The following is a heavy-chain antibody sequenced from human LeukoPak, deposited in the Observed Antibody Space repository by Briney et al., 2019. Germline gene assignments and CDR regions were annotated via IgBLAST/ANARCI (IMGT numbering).Heavy chain of an antibody. CDR3: ARWYYYGSGSYYDY. D-gene: IGHD3-10*01. Sequence: SQTLSLTCAISGDSVSSNSAACNWIRQSPSRGLEWLGRTYYRSKWYNDYAASVKSRITITPDTSKNQFSLQLNSVTPEDTAVYYCARWYYYGSGSYYDYWGQGTLVTVSS. J-gene: IGHJ4*02. CDR1: GDSVSSNSAA. CDR2: TYYRSKWYN. V-gene: IGHV6-1*01.